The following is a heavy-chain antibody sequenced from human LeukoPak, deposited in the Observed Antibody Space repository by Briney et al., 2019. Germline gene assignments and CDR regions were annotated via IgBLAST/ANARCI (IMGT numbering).Heavy chain of an antibody. V-gene: IGHV4-39*07. J-gene: IGHJ6*03. CDR2: IYYSGST. Sequence: PSETLSLTCTVSGGSISSSSYYWGWIRQPPGKGLEWIGSIYYSGSTYYNPSLKSRVTISVGTSKNQFSLKLSSVTAADTAVYYCARSDYYYMDVWGNGTTVTVSS. CDR3: ARSDYYYMDV. CDR1: GGSISSSSYY.